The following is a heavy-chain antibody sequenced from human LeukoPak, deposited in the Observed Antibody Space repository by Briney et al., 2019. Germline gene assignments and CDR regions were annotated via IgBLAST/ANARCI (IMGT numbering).Heavy chain of an antibody. CDR1: GYSFTNYW. CDR3: ARHLSVDRSSSRWFDP. Sequence: GESLQISSQGSGYSFTNYWIGWVRPIPGIGLEWMGIIYPGNSDTRYSPSFQGQVTFSADKSISTAYLQWSSLKASDTAMYYCARHLSVDRSSSRWFDPWGQGTLVTVSS. CDR2: IYPGNSDT. V-gene: IGHV5-51*01. J-gene: IGHJ5*02. D-gene: IGHD6-6*01.